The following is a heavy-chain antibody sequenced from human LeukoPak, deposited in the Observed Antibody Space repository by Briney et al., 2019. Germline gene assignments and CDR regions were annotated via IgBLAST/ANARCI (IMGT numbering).Heavy chain of an antibody. J-gene: IGHJ4*02. CDR3: AKGVSNWGNMDY. CDR2: RRSDGLGE. V-gene: IGHV3-30*02. Sequence: GGSLRLSCAASGFAFSTSDMYWVRQAPGKGLDWVAFRRSDGLGEYYADSVKGRFTISRDTSKNTLFLQMNSLRDEDTAMYYCAKGVSNWGNMDYWGQGTLVTISS. CDR1: GFAFSTSD. D-gene: IGHD2/OR15-2a*01.